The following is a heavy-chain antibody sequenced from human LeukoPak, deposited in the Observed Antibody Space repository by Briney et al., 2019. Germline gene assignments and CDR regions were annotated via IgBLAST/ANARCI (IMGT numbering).Heavy chain of an antibody. V-gene: IGHV3-53*01. CDR2: IYSGGST. Sequence: GGSLSLSCAASGFTVSRNYMSWVRQAPGKGLEWVSVIYSGGSTYYADSVKGRFAISRDNSKNTLYLQMNSLRAEDTAVYYCASEDRYTSYYYYGMDVWGQGTTVTVSS. D-gene: IGHD1-1*01. CDR1: GFTVSRNY. J-gene: IGHJ6*02. CDR3: ASEDRYTSYYYYGMDV.